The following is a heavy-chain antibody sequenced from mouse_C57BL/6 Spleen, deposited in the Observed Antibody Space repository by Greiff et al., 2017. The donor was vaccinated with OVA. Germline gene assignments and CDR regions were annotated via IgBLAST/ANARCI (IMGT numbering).Heavy chain of an antibody. D-gene: IGHD2-5*01. CDR1: GYTFTSYW. CDR3: AKTLSNYDFAY. Sequence: QVQLQQPGAELVRPGTSVKLSCKASGYTFTSYWMHWVKQRPGQGLEWIGVIDPSDSYTNYNQKFKGKATLTVDTSSSTAYMQLSSLTSEDSAVYDCAKTLSNYDFAYWGQGTLVTVSA. V-gene: IGHV1-59*01. J-gene: IGHJ3*01. CDR2: IDPSDSYT.